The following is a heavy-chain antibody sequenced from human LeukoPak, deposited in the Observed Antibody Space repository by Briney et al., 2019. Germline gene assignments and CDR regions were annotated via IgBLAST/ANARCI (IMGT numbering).Heavy chain of an antibody. CDR1: GYTFTGYY. D-gene: IGHD6-19*01. V-gene: IGHV1-2*02. Sequence: ASVKVSCKASGYTFTGYYMHWVRQAPGQGLEWMGWVNPNSGGTNYAQKFQGRVTMTRDTSTSTAYMELSRMRSDNTAVYDCARPPGLDSSVCYGIRLDAFYIWGQGTMVTVSS. CDR3: ARPPGLDSSVCYGIRLDAFYI. CDR2: VNPNSGGT. J-gene: IGHJ3*02.